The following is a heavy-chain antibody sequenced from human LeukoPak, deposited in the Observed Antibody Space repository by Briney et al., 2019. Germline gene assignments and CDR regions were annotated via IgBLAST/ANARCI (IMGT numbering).Heavy chain of an antibody. Sequence: GGSLRLSCAASGFTFSSYEMNWVRQAPGKGLEWVSYISSSGSTIYYADSVKGRFTISRDNAKNSLYLQMNSLRAEDTAVYYCAKGYYYDSSGYCDYWGQGTLVTVSS. V-gene: IGHV3-48*03. D-gene: IGHD3-22*01. J-gene: IGHJ4*02. CDR2: ISSSGSTI. CDR1: GFTFSSYE. CDR3: AKGYYYDSSGYCDY.